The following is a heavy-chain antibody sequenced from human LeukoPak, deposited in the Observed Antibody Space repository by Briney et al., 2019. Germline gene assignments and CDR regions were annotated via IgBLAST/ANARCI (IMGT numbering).Heavy chain of an antibody. CDR2: IIPIFGTA. D-gene: IGHD4-11*01. CDR3: AKTTTQHRYYYYGMDV. Sequence: SVKVSCKASGGTFSSYAISWVRQAPGQGLEWMGGIIPIFGTANYAQKFQGRVTITADESTSTAYMELSSLRSEDTAVYYCAKTTTQHRYYYYGMDVWGQGTTVTVSS. CDR1: GGTFSSYA. J-gene: IGHJ6*02. V-gene: IGHV1-69*01.